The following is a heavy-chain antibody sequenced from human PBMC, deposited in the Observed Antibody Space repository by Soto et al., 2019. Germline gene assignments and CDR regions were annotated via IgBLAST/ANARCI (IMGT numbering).Heavy chain of an antibody. CDR1: GFSLSHGRVG. CDR2: IFSIDEK. CDR3: ARGSRFNVLTGYYLDY. D-gene: IGHD3-9*01. J-gene: IGHJ4*02. V-gene: IGHV2-26*01. Sequence: QVTLKESGPVLVKPTETLTLTCIVSGFSLSHGRVGVSWIRQPPGKALEWLAHIFSIDEKSYSTSLKSRLTISTDTSKSQVVLTLTNMDPVDTATYYCARGSRFNVLTGYYLDYWAQGTLVTVSS.